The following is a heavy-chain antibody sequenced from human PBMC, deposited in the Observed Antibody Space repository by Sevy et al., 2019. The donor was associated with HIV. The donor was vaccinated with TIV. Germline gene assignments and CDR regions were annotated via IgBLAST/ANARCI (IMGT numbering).Heavy chain of an antibody. D-gene: IGHD3-9*01. Sequence: SETLSLTCTVSGGSVSSGSYYWSWIRQPPGKGLEWIGYIYFSGYTNYNPSLNSRVTISIDTSKNQFSLKLSSVTAADTAVYYCATDQYYDILTGLYDMDVWGQGTTVTLSS. CDR2: IYFSGYT. V-gene: IGHV4-61*01. CDR3: ATDQYYDILTGLYDMDV. J-gene: IGHJ6*02. CDR1: GGSVSSGSYY.